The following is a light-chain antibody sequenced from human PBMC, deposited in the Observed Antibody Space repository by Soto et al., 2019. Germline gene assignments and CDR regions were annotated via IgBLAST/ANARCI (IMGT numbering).Light chain of an antibody. CDR3: QQYNNWIT. CDR2: GAS. J-gene: IGKJ5*01. V-gene: IGKV3-15*01. Sequence: EIVMTQSPATLSVSPGERATLSCRASQSVSSNLAWYQQKPAQAPRLLIYGASTRATGIPASFSGSGSGTEFTLTISSLQSEDFAVYYCQQYNNWITFGQGTRLEIK. CDR1: QSVSSN.